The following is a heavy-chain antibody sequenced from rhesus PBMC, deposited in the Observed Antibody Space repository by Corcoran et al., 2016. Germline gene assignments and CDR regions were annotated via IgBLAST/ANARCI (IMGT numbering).Heavy chain of an antibody. J-gene: IGHJ4*01. CDR2: IYGSITNP. Sequence: QVQLQESGPGVVKPSETLSLTCAVSGGSISDTYRWSWIRQPPGKGLEWIGYIYGSITNPNDNPSLKRRVTISKDTSKNQFSLKLSSVTAADTAVYYCARDHWGSSYDYWGQGVLVTVSS. V-gene: IGHV4S10*01. CDR3: ARDHWGSSYDY. D-gene: IGHD6-43*01. CDR1: GGSISDTYR.